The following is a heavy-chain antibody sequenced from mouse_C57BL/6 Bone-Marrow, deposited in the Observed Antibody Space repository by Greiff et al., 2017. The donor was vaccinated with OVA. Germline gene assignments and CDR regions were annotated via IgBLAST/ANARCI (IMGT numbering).Heavy chain of an antibody. CDR3: AIWAYAMDY. J-gene: IGHJ4*01. CDR1: GYTFTSYW. V-gene: IGHV1-74*01. Sequence: QVQLKQPGAELVKPGASVKVSCKASGYTFTSYWMHWVKQRPGQGLEWIGRIHPSDSDTNYKQKFKGKATLTVDKCSSTAYMQLSSLTSEDSAVYYCAIWAYAMDYWGQGTSVTVSS. CDR2: IHPSDSDT.